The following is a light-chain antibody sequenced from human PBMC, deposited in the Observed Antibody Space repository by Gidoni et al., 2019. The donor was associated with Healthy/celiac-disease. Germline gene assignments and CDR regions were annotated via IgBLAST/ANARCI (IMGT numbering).Light chain of an antibody. J-gene: IGKJ2*02. CDR1: QSISSY. V-gene: IGKV1-39*01. Sequence: IQMAQSPSSLSASVGDRVTITCRASQSISSYLDWYQQKPGKAPKLLIYGASSLESGVPSRFSGSGSGTDFTLTISSLQPEDFATYYCQQSFSNLWTFGQGTKLEIK. CDR2: GAS. CDR3: QQSFSNLWT.